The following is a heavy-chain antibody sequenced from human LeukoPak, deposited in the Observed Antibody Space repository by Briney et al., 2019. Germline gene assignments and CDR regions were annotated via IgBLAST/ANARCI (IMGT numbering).Heavy chain of an antibody. J-gene: IGHJ6*03. CDR1: GYTFTNYW. CDR2: IYPGDSDT. V-gene: IGHV5-51*01. CDR3: ARHTAARPYYYYYYMDV. D-gene: IGHD6-6*01. Sequence: GESLKISCKSSGYTFTNYWIGWVRQMPGKGLEWMGIIYPGDSDTRYSPSFQGQVTISADKSISTAYLQWSSLKASDTAMYYCARHTAARPYYYYYYMDVWGKGTTVTVSS.